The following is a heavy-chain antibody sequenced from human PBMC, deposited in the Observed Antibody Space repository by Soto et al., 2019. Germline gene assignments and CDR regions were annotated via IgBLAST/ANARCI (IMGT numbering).Heavy chain of an antibody. CDR1: GFTFSSYG. V-gene: IGHV3-30*18. CDR2: ILYDESNK. CDR3: TKGVVVITSYFQH. Sequence: QVQLVESGGGVVQPGRSLRLSCAASGFTFSSYGMHWVRQAPGKGLEWVAVILYDESNKYYADSVKGRFTISRDNSKNTLYLQMNSLRAEDTAVYYCTKGVVVITSYFQHWGQGTLVTVSS. D-gene: IGHD3-22*01. J-gene: IGHJ1*01.